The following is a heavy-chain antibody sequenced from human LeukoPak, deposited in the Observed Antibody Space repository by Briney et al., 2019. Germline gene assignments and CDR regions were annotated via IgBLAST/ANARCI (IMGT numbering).Heavy chain of an antibody. CDR2: IYYTGST. D-gene: IGHD6-19*01. CDR3: ARVSKCGWYLDY. J-gene: IGHJ4*02. CDR1: SGSISNYY. V-gene: IGHV4-59*01. Sequence: PSETLSLTCTVSSGSISNYYWTWIRQPPGKGLDWIGYIYYTGSTNYNSSLKSRLTMSVDTSKNQFSLKLNSVTAADTAVYYCARVSKCGWYLDYWGQRTLVTVFS.